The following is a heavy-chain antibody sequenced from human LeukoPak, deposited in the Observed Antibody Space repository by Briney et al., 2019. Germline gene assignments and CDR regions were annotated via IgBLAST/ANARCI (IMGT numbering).Heavy chain of an antibody. D-gene: IGHD3-22*01. Sequence: GGSLRLSCAASGFTFSDYYMSWIRQAPGRGLECISYISNSGGWIRYADSVKGRFTISRDDSKNTLYLQMNSLRAEDTAVYYCAKVRTMIAVAFDIWGQGTMVTVSS. J-gene: IGHJ3*02. V-gene: IGHV3-11*01. CDR2: ISNSGGWI. CDR3: AKVRTMIAVAFDI. CDR1: GFTFSDYY.